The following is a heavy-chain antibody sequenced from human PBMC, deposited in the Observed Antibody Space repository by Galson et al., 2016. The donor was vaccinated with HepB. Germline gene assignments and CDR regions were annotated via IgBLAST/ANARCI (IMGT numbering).Heavy chain of an antibody. CDR3: ARGYGSGSMDV. CDR1: GFTVRSNY. V-gene: IGHV3-53*05. CDR2: IYSGGYT. J-gene: IGHJ6*02. Sequence: SLRLSCAASGFTVRSNYMTWVRQAPGQGLEWVSVIYSGGYTYYADSVKGRFTISRDNSKNTLYLQMNSLRAEDTAVYYCARGYGSGSMDVWGQGTTVTVSS. D-gene: IGHD3-10*01.